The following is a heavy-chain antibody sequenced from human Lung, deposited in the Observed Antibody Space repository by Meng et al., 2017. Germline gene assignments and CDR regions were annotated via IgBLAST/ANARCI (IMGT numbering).Heavy chain of an antibody. CDR2: INRDGTKP. Sequence: EVQLVESGGALVPPGGSLRLSCAASGFTFTDHWMHWVRQGPGKGLVWVSRINRDGTKPTYADSVKGRFTISRDNAKNTLYLQMNNLRAEDTAFYYCTNDRLNHWGQGALVTVSS. V-gene: IGHV3-74*01. CDR3: TNDRLNH. D-gene: IGHD1-1*01. CDR1: GFTFTDHW. J-gene: IGHJ1*01.